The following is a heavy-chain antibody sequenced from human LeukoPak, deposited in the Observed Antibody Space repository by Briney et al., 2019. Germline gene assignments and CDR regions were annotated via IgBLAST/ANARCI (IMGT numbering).Heavy chain of an antibody. D-gene: IGHD4-23*01. Sequence: SETLSLTCTVSGGSISSYWWRWIRQPPGKGLEWIGYIYCGGSTNYNPSLKSRVTISVEMSKNQYSLKLSSVTAADTAVYYCAREIATSGGNSRALDYWGQGTLVTVSS. CDR1: GGSISSYW. CDR3: AREIATSGGNSRALDY. J-gene: IGHJ4*02. V-gene: IGHV4-59*01. CDR2: IYCGGST.